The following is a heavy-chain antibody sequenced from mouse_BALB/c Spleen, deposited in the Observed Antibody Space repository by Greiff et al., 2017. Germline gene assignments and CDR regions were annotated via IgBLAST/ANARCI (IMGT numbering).Heavy chain of an antibody. Sequence: EVKLVESGGGLVQPGGSRKLSCAASGFTFSSYDMSWVRQTPEKRLEWVAYISSGGGSTYYPDTVKGRFTISRDNAKNTLYLQMSSLKSEDTAMYYCARHRDYGYPFAYWGQGTLVTVSA. CDR2: ISSGGGST. D-gene: IGHD2-2*01. V-gene: IGHV5-12-1*01. J-gene: IGHJ3*01. CDR1: GFTFSSYD. CDR3: ARHRDYGYPFAY.